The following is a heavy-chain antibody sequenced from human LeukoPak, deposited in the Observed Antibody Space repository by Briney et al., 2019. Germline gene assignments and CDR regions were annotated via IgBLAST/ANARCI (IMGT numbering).Heavy chain of an antibody. J-gene: IGHJ3*02. Sequence: GASVKVSCKASGYTFTSYDINWVRQATGQGLEWMGWMNPNSGNTGYAQKFQGRVTITRNTSISTAYMELSSLRSEDTAVYYCARGSRLRWDAFDIWGQGTMVTVSS. CDR2: MNPNSGNT. CDR3: ARGSRLRWDAFDI. CDR1: GYTFTSYD. D-gene: IGHD4-23*01. V-gene: IGHV1-8*03.